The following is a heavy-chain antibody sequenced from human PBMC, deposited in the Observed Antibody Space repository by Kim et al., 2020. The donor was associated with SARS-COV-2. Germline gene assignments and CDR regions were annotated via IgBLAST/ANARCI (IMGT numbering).Heavy chain of an antibody. V-gene: IGHV5-51*01. D-gene: IGHD2-2*01. CDR3: ARRSQLAHVPLDY. CDR1: GYRFTSYW. Sequence: GESLKISCRGSGYRFTSYWIGWVRQMPGKGLEWMGIIYPGDSDTSYSPSFQGQVTISVDKSISTAYLQWSSLKASDTAMYYCARRSQLAHVPLDYWGQGTLVTVSS. J-gene: IGHJ4*02. CDR2: IYPGDSDT.